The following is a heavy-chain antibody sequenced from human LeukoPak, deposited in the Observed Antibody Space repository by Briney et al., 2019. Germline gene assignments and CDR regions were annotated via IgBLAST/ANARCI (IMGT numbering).Heavy chain of an antibody. CDR1: GGTFSSYA. CDR2: IIPIFGTT. CDR3: ATPSPETKDNSFDY. D-gene: IGHD1-7*01. Sequence: ASVKVSCKASGGTFSSYAISWVRQAPGQGLEWMGGIIPIFGTTNYAQKFQGRVTMTRDMSTSTVYMELSSLRSEDTAVYYCATPSPETKDNSFDYWGQGTLVTVSS. V-gene: IGHV1-69*05. J-gene: IGHJ4*02.